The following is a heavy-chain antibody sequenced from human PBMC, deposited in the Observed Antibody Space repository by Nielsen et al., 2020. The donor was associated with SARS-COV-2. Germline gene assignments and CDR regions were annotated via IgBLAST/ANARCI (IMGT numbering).Heavy chain of an antibody. CDR3: ARHARPLATVVTPDFDY. D-gene: IGHD4-23*01. CDR2: IDPSDSYT. V-gene: IGHV5-10-1*01. J-gene: IGHJ4*02. CDR1: GYSFTSYW. Sequence: ASVKVSCKGSGYSFTSYWISWVRQMPGKGLEWMGRIDPSDSYTNYSPSFQGHVTISADKSISTAYLQWSSLKASDTAMYYCARHARPLATVVTPDFDYWGQGTLVTVSS.